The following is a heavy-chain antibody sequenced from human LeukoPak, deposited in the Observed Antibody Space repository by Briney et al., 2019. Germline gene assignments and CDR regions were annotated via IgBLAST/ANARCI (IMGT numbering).Heavy chain of an antibody. D-gene: IGHD6-13*01. CDR2: ISGSGSST. V-gene: IGHV3-23*01. CDR3: AKAKVAAADSWFDP. J-gene: IGHJ5*02. Sequence: PGGSLRLSCAASGFTFSSYAMSWVRQAPGKGLGWVSAISGSGSSTYYADSVKGRFTISRDNSKNTLYLQMNSLRAEDTAVYYCAKAKVAAADSWFDPWGQGTLVTVSS. CDR1: GFTFSSYA.